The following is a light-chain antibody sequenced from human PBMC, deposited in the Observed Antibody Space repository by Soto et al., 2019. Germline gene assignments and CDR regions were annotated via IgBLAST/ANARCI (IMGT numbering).Light chain of an antibody. J-gene: IGLJ1*01. V-gene: IGLV2-23*01. CDR3: CLYAVTFYV. CDR1: SSDVGTYNL. Sequence: QSVLTQPASVSGSPGESITISCTGSSSDVGTYNLVSWYQQHPGNAPRLMIYEGSERPSGVSNRFSGSKSGITASLTISGLQAEDEADFYCCLYAVTFYVFGTGTQLNVL. CDR2: EGS.